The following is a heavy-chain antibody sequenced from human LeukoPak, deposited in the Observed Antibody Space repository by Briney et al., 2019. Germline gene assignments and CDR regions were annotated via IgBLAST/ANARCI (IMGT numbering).Heavy chain of an antibody. CDR3: ARRLEWLDDAFDI. V-gene: IGHV4-34*01. Sequence: SETLSLTCAVYGGSFSGYYWSWIRQPPGKGLEWIGEINHSGSTNYNPSLKSRVTISVDTSKNQFSLKLSSVTAADTAAYYCARRLEWLDDAFDIWGQGTMVTVSS. CDR1: GGSFSGYY. D-gene: IGHD3-3*01. J-gene: IGHJ3*02. CDR2: INHSGST.